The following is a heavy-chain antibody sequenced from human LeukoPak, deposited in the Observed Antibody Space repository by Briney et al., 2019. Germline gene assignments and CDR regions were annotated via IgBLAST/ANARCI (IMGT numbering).Heavy chain of an antibody. CDR2: IIPMFNTP. CDR1: GGTFNDYA. V-gene: IGHV1-69*15. Sequence: GSSVKVSCKASGGTFNDYAINWVRQAPGQGLEWMGRIIPMFNTPNYAQKFQGRVTITADESTSTGYMEVSSLRPEDTAVYFCAKRRAMDYNYDMDVWGQGTTVTISS. J-gene: IGHJ6*02. CDR3: AKRRAMDYNYDMDV.